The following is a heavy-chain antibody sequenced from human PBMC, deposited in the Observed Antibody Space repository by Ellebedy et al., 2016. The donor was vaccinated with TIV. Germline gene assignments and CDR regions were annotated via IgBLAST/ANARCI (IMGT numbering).Heavy chain of an antibody. CDR3: AKEDTAMVFDF. CDR1: GFAFGSNT. V-gene: IGHV3-30*04. CDR2: ISYSGKNK. J-gene: IGHJ4*02. Sequence: GESLKISCVCSGFAFGSNTMYWVRQAPGKGLECVAVISYSGKNKDYADSVKGRFTISRDNSKNTLYLQMNSLRAEDTAIYYCAKEDTAMVFDFWGQGTLVTVSS. D-gene: IGHD5-18*01.